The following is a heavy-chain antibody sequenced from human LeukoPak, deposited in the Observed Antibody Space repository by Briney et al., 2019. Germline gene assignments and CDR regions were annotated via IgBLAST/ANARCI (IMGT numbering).Heavy chain of an antibody. CDR2: ISYDGSNK. CDR1: GFTFSSCG. CDR3: AKGWAQLWLEWYFDL. J-gene: IGHJ2*01. V-gene: IGHV3-30*18. D-gene: IGHD5-18*01. Sequence: GGSLRLSCAASGFTFSSCGMHWVGQAPGKGLEWVAVISYDGSNKYYADSVKGRFTISRDNSKNTLYLQMNSLRAEDTAVYYCAKGWAQLWLEWYFDLWGRGTLVTVSS.